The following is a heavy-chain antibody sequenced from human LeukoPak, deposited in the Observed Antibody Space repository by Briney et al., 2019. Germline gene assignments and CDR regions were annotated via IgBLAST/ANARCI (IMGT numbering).Heavy chain of an antibody. D-gene: IGHD3-22*01. CDR3: ARSHLEYYYDSSNWFDP. V-gene: IGHV5-51*01. Sequence: GESLKISCMSSGYRFAIYWIGWVRQVPGKGLEWMGIIFPGDSDTRYSPSFQGQVTISADKSISTAYLQWSSLKASDTAMYYCARSHLEYYYDSSNWFDPGSQGTLVTVSS. J-gene: IGHJ5*02. CDR1: GYRFAIYW. CDR2: IFPGDSDT.